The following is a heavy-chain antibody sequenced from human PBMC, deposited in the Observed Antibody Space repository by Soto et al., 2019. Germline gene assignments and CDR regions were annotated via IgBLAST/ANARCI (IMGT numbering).Heavy chain of an antibody. J-gene: IGHJ3*02. Sequence: GASVKVSCKASGGTFSSYTISWVRQAPGQGLEWMGRIIPILGIANYAQKFQGRVTITADKSTSTAYMELSSLRSEDTAVYYCASAYCSGGAGAFDIWGQGTMVTVSS. CDR3: ASAYCSGGAGAFDI. CDR1: GGTFSSYT. D-gene: IGHD3-10*01. CDR2: IIPILGIA. V-gene: IGHV1-69*02.